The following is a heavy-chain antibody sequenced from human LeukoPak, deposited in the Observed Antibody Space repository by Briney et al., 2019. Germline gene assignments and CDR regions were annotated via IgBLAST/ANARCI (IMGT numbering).Heavy chain of an antibody. CDR3: ARVGDFWSGYHDY. D-gene: IGHD3-3*01. CDR1: GFTFSSYS. Sequence: PGGSLRLSRAASGFTFSSYSMNWVRQAPGKGLEWVSSISSSSSYIHYADSVKGRFTISRDNAKNSLYLQMNSLRAEDTALYYCARVGDFWSGYHDYWGQGTLVTVSS. J-gene: IGHJ4*02. V-gene: IGHV3-21*04. CDR2: ISSSSSYI.